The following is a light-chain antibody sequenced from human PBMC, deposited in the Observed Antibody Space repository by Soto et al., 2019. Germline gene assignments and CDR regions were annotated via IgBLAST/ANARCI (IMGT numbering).Light chain of an antibody. CDR1: RSNIGSNY. CDR2: SNN. CDR3: ADCHDRLSAPSL. Sequence: QSALTQPPSAPGTPGQRVTISCSGSRSNIGSNYVYWYQHLPGTAPKLLIHSNNQRPSGVPDRFSGSKSGTSASLAISGLRSEDEADYCCADCHDRLSAPSLFGTGTKFTV. J-gene: IGLJ1*01. V-gene: IGLV1-47*02.